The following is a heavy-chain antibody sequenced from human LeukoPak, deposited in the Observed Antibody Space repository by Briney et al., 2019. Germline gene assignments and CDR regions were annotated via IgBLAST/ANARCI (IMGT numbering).Heavy chain of an antibody. V-gene: IGHV3-23*01. CDR2: ISGSGGST. Sequence: GGSLRLSCAASGFAFSSYAMSWVRQAPGKGLEWVSAISGSGGSTYCADSVKGRFTISRDNSKNTLYLQMNSLRAEDTAVYYCAKENSGSYLPYYFGYWGQGTLVTVSS. CDR3: AKENSGSYLPYYFGY. CDR1: GFAFSSYA. J-gene: IGHJ4*02. D-gene: IGHD1-26*01.